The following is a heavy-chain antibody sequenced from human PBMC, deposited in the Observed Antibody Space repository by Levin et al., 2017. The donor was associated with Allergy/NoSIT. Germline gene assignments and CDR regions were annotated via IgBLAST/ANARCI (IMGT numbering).Heavy chain of an antibody. J-gene: IGHJ3*02. D-gene: IGHD1-26*01. V-gene: IGHV3-30*04. CDR3: ARDLVGSADAFDI. CDR2: ISYEGTNK. CDR1: GFTFSSHA. Sequence: GESLKISCAASGFTFSSHALHWVRQAPGEGLQWVAVISYEGTNKYYADPVKGRFTISRDNSKNTLYLQMNSLRAEDTAVYYCARDLVGSADAFDIWGQGTVVTVSS.